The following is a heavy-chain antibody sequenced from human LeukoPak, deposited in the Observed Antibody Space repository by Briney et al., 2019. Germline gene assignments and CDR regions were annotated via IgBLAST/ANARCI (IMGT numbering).Heavy chain of an antibody. V-gene: IGHV1-18*01. Sequence: ASVKVSCKASGYTFTNYGINWVRQAPGQGLEWMGWISAYNGDTNYAQKLQGRVTMTTDTSTNTVYMELSSLRSEDTAVYYCARGAIAAAGGWFDPWGQGTLVTVSS. CDR1: GYTFTNYG. D-gene: IGHD6-13*01. CDR3: ARGAIAAAGGWFDP. CDR2: ISAYNGDT. J-gene: IGHJ5*02.